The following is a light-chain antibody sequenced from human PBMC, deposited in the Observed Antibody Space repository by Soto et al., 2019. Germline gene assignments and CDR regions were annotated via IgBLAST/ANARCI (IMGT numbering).Light chain of an antibody. Sequence: QSVLTQPPSVSGTPGQRVTISCSGSSSNIGSNYVYWYQQLPGTAPKLLIYMNDKRRSGVPDRFSGSKSGTSVSLAISRLRSEDEADYYCAAWDDSLSGVLFGGGTKLTVL. CDR1: SSNIGSNY. V-gene: IGLV1-47*01. J-gene: IGLJ2*01. CDR3: AAWDDSLSGVL. CDR2: MND.